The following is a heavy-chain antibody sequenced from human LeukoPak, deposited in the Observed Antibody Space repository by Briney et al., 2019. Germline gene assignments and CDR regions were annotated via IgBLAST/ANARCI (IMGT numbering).Heavy chain of an antibody. D-gene: IGHD1-26*01. CDR3: AKVVGATREFDY. J-gene: IGHJ4*02. V-gene: IGHV3-30*02. CDR2: IRYDGSNK. CDR1: GFTLSSYG. Sequence: PGGSLRLSCAASGFTLSSYGMHWVRQAPGKGLEWVAFIRYDGSNKYYADSVKGRFTISRDNSKNTLYLQMNSLRAEDTAVYYCAKVVGATREFDYWGQGTLVTVSS.